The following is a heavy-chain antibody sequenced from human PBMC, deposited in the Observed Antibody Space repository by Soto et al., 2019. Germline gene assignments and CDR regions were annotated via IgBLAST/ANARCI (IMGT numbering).Heavy chain of an antibody. Sequence: QVQLVQSGAEVKKPGASVKVSCKTSGYTYTEYPIHWVRQAPGQGLEWMGWINVGNGNAKYSQKFQGRVTMTRDTSASTVYLELSSLGSEATAVYYCPSSSERGYWGQGTLVTVSS. CDR1: GYTYTEYP. CDR3: PSSSERGY. J-gene: IGHJ4*02. CDR2: INVGNGNA. V-gene: IGHV1-3*01.